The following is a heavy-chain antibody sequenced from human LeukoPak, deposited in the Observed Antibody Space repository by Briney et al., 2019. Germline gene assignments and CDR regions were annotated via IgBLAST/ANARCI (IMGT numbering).Heavy chain of an antibody. D-gene: IGHD6-19*01. J-gene: IGHJ4*02. V-gene: IGHV4-39*01. CDR1: GGYISSNSYY. CDR2: IYYSRST. CDR3: ARHTESGSLYSSGWYYFDY. Sequence: KPSETLSLTCTVSGGYISSNSYYWGWIRQPPGKGLEWIGSIYYSRSTYYNPSLKRRTTISVDTSKNQFSVKLSSVTAADTGVYYCARHTESGSLYSSGWYYFDYWGQGTLVTVSS.